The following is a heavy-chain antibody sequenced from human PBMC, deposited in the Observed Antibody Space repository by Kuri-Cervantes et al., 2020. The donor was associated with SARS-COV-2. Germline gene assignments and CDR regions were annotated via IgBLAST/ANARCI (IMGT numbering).Heavy chain of an antibody. J-gene: IGHJ6*03. CDR2: IYTSGST. V-gene: IGHV4-61*10. CDR1: GGSISSGSYY. CDR3: ARGQYCSSTGCYGNYYYMDV. Sequence: SETLSLTCTVSGGSISSGSYYWSWIRQPAGKGLEWIGYIYTSGSTNYNPSLKSRVTISVDTSKNQFSLKLSSVTAADTAVYYCARGQYCSSTGCYGNYYYMDVWGKGTTVTVSS. D-gene: IGHD2-2*01.